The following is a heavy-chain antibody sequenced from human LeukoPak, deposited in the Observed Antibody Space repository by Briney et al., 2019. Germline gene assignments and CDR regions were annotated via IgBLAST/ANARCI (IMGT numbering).Heavy chain of an antibody. D-gene: IGHD6-13*01. CDR3: ARGNRLYTSSWSSLAFDI. Sequence: ASVKISXKASGYTFTSYDINWVRQATGQGLEWMGWINPISGYTGYAQKFQGRVTMTGNTSISTAYMELSSLRSEDAAVYYCARGNRLYTSSWSSLAFDIWGQGTMVTVSS. CDR2: INPISGYT. CDR1: GYTFTSYD. V-gene: IGHV1-8*01. J-gene: IGHJ3*02.